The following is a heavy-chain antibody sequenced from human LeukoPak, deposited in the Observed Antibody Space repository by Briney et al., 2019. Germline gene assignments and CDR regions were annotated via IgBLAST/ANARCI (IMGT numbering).Heavy chain of an antibody. V-gene: IGHV3-30*03. CDR1: GFTFSSYG. D-gene: IGHD3-16*01. CDR3: AVGGF. J-gene: IGHJ4*02. CDR2: ISYDGSNK. Sequence: GRSLRLSCAASGFTFSSYGMHRVRQAPGKGLEWVAVISYDGSNKYYADSVKGRFTISRDNSKNTLYLQMNSLRAEDTAVYYCAVGGFWGQGTLVTVSS.